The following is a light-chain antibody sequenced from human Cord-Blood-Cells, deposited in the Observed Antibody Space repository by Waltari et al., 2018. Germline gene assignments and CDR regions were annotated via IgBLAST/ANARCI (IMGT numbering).Light chain of an antibody. CDR3: SSYTSSSTLV. CDR2: DVS. J-gene: IGLJ2*01. V-gene: IGLV2-14*01. CDR1: SRDVGGYNY. Sequence: QSALTQPASVSGSPGQSITISCTGTSRDVGGYNYVSWYQQHPGKAPKLMIYDVSNGPSGVSNRFAGSKSGNTASLTISGLQAEDEADYYCSSYTSSSTLVFGGGTKLTVL.